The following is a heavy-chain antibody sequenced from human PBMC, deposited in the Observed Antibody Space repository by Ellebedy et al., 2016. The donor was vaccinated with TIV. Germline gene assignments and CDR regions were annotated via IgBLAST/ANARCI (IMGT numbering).Heavy chain of an antibody. CDR2: IYTSGST. J-gene: IGHJ6*03. CDR3: ARGSAVFGVVIILDYMDV. CDR1: GGSMSSGSYY. V-gene: IGHV4-61*02. Sequence: SETLSLXXTVSGGSMSSGSYYWSWIRQPAGKGLEWIGRIYTSGSTNYNPSLKSRVTMSVDTSKNQFSLKLSSVTAADTAVYYCARGSAVFGVVIILDYMDVWGKGTTVTVSS. D-gene: IGHD3-3*01.